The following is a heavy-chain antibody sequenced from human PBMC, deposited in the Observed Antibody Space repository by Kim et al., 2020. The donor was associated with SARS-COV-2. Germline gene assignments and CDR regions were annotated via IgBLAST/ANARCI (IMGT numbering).Heavy chain of an antibody. CDR3: ARDRTVTTYGRDAFDI. D-gene: IGHD4-17*01. Sequence: GGSLRLSYAASGFTFSSYGMHWVRQAPGKGLEWVAVIWYDGSNKYYADSVKGRFTISRDNSKNTLYLQMNSLRAEDTAVYYCARDRTVTTYGRDAFDIWGQGTMVTVSS. J-gene: IGHJ3*02. CDR1: GFTFSSYG. V-gene: IGHV3-33*01. CDR2: IWYDGSNK.